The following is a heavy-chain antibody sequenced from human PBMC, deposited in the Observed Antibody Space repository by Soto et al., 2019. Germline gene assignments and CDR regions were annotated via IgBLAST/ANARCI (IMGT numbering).Heavy chain of an antibody. CDR2: ISGSGGST. J-gene: IGHJ6*02. Sequence: GGSLRLSCAASGFTFSSYAMSWVRQAPGKGLEWVSAISGSGGSTYYADSVKGRFTISRDNSKNTLYLQMNSLRAEDTAVYYCAGPRRWYYYYGMDVWGQGTTVTVSS. D-gene: IGHD6-13*01. CDR1: GFTFSSYA. V-gene: IGHV3-23*01. CDR3: AGPRRWYYYYGMDV.